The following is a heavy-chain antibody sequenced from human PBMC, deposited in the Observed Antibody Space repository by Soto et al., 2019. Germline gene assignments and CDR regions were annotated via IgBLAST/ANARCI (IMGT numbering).Heavy chain of an antibody. V-gene: IGHV4-30-4*01. CDR2: MYYTGKT. D-gene: IGHD1-26*01. CDR3: ARVYGRGDYFDF. CDR1: CTTIRSGDHY. J-gene: IGHJ4*02. Sequence: QVQLQESGPGLVKPSQTLSLTCTVSCTTIRSGDHYWSWIRQPPRKVLEWIGYMYYTGKTYYNTSLQSRVTISVDTSKNQFSLKMTSVTAADTAMYFCARVYGRGDYFDFWGRGTLVSVSS.